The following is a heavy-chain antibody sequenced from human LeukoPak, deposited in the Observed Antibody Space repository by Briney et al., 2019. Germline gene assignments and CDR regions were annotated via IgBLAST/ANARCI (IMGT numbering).Heavy chain of an antibody. CDR3: AKDEGRRITMIVVVSFDY. J-gene: IGHJ4*02. CDR2: ISGSGGST. CDR1: GFTFSSYA. V-gene: IGHV3-23*01. D-gene: IGHD3-22*01. Sequence: GGSLRLSCAASGFTFSSYAMSWVRQAPGKGLEWVSAISGSGGSTYYADSVKGRFTISRDNSKNTLNLQMNSLRAEDTAVYYCAKDEGRRITMIVVVSFDYWGQGTLVTVSS.